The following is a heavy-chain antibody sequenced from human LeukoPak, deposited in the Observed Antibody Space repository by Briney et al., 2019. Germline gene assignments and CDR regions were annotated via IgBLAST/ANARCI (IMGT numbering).Heavy chain of an antibody. CDR3: ARGVGDYDFWTPENYYYYMDV. Sequence: GGSLRLSCAASGFTFSTYWMSWVRQAPGKGLEWVANIKPDGSEKYYVDSVKGRFTISRDNAKNSLYLQMNSLRAEDTAVYYCARGVGDYDFWTPENYYYYMDVWGKGTTVTVSS. V-gene: IGHV3-7*01. D-gene: IGHD3-3*01. CDR2: IKPDGSEK. CDR1: GFTFSTYW. J-gene: IGHJ6*03.